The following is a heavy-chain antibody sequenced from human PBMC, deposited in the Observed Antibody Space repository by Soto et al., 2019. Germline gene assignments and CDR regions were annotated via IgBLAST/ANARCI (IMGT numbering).Heavy chain of an antibody. D-gene: IGHD2-2*01. CDR2: IHHSGTT. J-gene: IGHJ5*02. CDR3: ARVRQYCSGTSCYLDP. CDR1: GDSISSSNW. Sequence: QVQLQESGPGLVKPSETLSLTCAVSGDSISSSNWWHWVRQSPGKGLEWIGEIHHSGTTNYNPSLKRRVAISVDKSKNQFSLKLNSVTAADTAVYYCARVRQYCSGTSCYLDPWGQGTLVTVAS. V-gene: IGHV4-4*02.